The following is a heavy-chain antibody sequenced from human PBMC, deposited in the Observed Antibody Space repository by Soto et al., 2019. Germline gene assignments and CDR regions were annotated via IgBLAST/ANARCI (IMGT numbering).Heavy chain of an antibody. CDR1: EFSFSSYA. J-gene: IGHJ4*02. CDR3: ARTFDTITYYFDY. Sequence: QVHLVESGGGVGQPGGSLRLSCAASEFSFSSYAMHWIRQVPGKGLEWVAVISFDGNIIHDADSVKGRFIISRDNSKNTLYLQMHSLSGEDTAVYYCARTFDTITYYFDYWGQGTLVTVSS. CDR2: ISFDGNII. V-gene: IGHV3-30-3*01. D-gene: IGHD3-9*01.